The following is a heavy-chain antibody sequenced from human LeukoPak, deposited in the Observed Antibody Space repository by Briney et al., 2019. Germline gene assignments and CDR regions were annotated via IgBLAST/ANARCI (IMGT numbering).Heavy chain of an antibody. Sequence: GGSLRLSCVASGFTFNDHGMRWVRQAPGKGLEWVGRIKSKTDGGTTDYAAPVKGRFTISRDDSKNTLYLQMNSLKTEDTAVYYCTTDGSSGSYYGFDYWGQGTLVTVSS. J-gene: IGHJ4*02. CDR1: GFTFNDHG. CDR3: TTDGSSGSYYGFDY. CDR2: IKSKTDGGTT. D-gene: IGHD1-26*01. V-gene: IGHV3-15*01.